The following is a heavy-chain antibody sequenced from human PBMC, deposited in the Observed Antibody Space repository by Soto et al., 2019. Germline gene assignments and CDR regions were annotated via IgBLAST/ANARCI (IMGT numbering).Heavy chain of an antibody. J-gene: IGHJ4*02. D-gene: IGHD5-12*01. CDR1: GFTFSSYG. Sequence: PGGSLRLSCAASGFTFSSYGMHWVRQAPGKGLEWVAVISYDGSNKYYAGSVKGRFTISRDNSKNTLYLQMNSLRAEDTAVYYCAKDQVATITGQKTLDYWGQGTLVTVSS. CDR2: ISYDGSNK. V-gene: IGHV3-30*18. CDR3: AKDQVATITGQKTLDY.